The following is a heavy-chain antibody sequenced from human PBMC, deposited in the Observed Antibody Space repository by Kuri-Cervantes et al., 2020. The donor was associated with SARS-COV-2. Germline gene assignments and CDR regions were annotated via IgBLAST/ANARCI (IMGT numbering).Heavy chain of an antibody. V-gene: IGHV3-11*06. D-gene: IGHD2-2*01. Sequence: GGSLRLSCETSGFSFTDYYVSWIRQIPGGGLEWLSFISGSSSFTNSADSVKGRFTISKDNAKTSVYLQMTSLRAEDTALYYCARDGWGSTSHNWFDPWGQGTLVTVSS. CDR1: GFSFTDYY. CDR3: ARDGWGSTSHNWFDP. J-gene: IGHJ5*02. CDR2: ISGSSSFT.